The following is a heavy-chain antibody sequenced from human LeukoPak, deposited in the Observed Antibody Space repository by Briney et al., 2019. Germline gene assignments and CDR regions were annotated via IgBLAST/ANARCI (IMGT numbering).Heavy chain of an antibody. CDR3: VRASIAAAGYGMDV. CDR2: ISYDGSNK. Sequence: GVSLRLSCAASGFTFSSYAMHWVRQAPGKGLEWVAVISYDGSNKYYADSVKGRFTISRDNSKNTLYLQMNSLRAEDTAVYYCVRASIAAAGYGMDVWGQGTTVTVSS. D-gene: IGHD6-25*01. V-gene: IGHV3-30-3*01. CDR1: GFTFSSYA. J-gene: IGHJ6*02.